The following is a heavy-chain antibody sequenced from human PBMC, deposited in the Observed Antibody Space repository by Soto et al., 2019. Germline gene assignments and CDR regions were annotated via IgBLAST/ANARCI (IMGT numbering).Heavy chain of an antibody. CDR1: GFTFSDYY. CDR3: AGEGDYGDFHFDY. D-gene: IGHD4-17*01. V-gene: IGHV3-11*01. J-gene: IGHJ4*02. Sequence: GGSLRLSCAASGFTFSDYYMSWIRQAPGKGLEWVSYISSSGSTIYYADSVKGRFTISRDNAKNSLYLQMNSLRAEDTAVYYWAGEGDYGDFHFDYWGQGTLVTVSS. CDR2: ISSSGSTI.